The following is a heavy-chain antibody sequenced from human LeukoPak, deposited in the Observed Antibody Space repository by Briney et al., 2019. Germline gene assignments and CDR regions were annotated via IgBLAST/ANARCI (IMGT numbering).Heavy chain of an antibody. CDR3: AKGGTFGAVIDFDY. D-gene: IGHD3-16*02. CDR2: ISGSGGST. J-gene: IGHJ4*02. Sequence: PGGSLRLSCAASGFTFSSYAMSSVRQAPGKGLEWVSAISGSGGSTYYADSVKGRFTISRDNSKSTLYLQMNSLRAEDTAVYYCAKGGTFGAVIDFDYWGQGTLVTVSS. CDR1: GFTFSSYA. V-gene: IGHV3-23*01.